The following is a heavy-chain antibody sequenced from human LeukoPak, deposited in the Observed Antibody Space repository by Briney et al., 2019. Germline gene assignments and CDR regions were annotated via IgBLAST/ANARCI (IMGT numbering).Heavy chain of an antibody. V-gene: IGHV1-3*04. J-gene: IGHJ4*02. D-gene: IGHD1-26*01. CDR1: GYTFISFA. CDR3: ARDLGSGSLHY. CDR2: INTGNGNT. Sequence: ASVKVSCKASGYTFISFAIHWVRQAPGQRLEWMGWINTGNGNTKYSQKFQGRFTITRDTSASTAYMELSSLRSEDTAVYYCARDLGSGSLHYWGQGTLVTVSS.